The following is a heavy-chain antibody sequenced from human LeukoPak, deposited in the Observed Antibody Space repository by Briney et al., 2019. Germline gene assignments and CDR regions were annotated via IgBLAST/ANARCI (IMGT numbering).Heavy chain of an antibody. CDR2: ISSSSSYT. D-gene: IGHD4-17*01. CDR3: ARVGLYGGGDAFDI. Sequence: PGGSLRLSCAASGFTFSDYYMSWIRQAPGKGLEWVSYISSSSSYTNYADSVKGRFTISRDNAKNSLYLQKNSLRAEDTAVYYCARVGLYGGGDAFDIWGQGTMVTVSS. V-gene: IGHV3-11*06. J-gene: IGHJ3*02. CDR1: GFTFSDYY.